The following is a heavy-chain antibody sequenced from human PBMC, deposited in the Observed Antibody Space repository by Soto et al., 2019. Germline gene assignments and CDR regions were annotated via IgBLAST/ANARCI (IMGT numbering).Heavy chain of an antibody. Sequence: GESVKVSCKGSGYSVASYWIGLVRRILGKGLWWMGIIYPGDSDTRYSPSFQRQVTISADQSIRTASLQWSSLKASDTAMYYCARLAAGYCSSTSCYFYYWRQGPLVTVSS. J-gene: IGHJ4*02. CDR3: ARLAAGYCSSTSCYFYY. V-gene: IGHV5-51*01. CDR2: IYPGDSDT. CDR1: GYSVASYW. D-gene: IGHD2-2*01.